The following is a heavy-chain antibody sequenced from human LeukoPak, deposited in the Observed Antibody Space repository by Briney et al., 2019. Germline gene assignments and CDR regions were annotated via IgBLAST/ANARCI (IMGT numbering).Heavy chain of an antibody. CDR1: GFTFDDYT. CDR2: ISWDGGST. V-gene: IGHV3-43*01. CDR3: ARIIAAADVNWFDP. J-gene: IGHJ5*02. Sequence: GGSLRLSCAASGFTFDDYTMHWVRQAPGKGLEWVSLISWDGGSTYYADSVKGRFTISRDNAKNSLYLQMNSLRAEDTAVYYCARIIAAADVNWFDPWGQGTLVTVSS. D-gene: IGHD6-13*01.